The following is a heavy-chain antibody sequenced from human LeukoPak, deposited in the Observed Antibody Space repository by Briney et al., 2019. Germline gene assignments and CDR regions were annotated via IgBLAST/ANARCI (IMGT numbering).Heavy chain of an antibody. J-gene: IGHJ5*02. V-gene: IGHV1-46*01. D-gene: IGHD3-22*01. CDR2: INPSGGST. CDR1: GGTFSSYY. Sequence: ASVKVSCKASGGTFSSYYMHWVRQAPGQGLEWMGIINPSGGSTSYAQKFQGRVTMTRDMSTSTVYMELSSLRSEGTAVYYCARDHKRVGSPYYYDSNWFDPWGQGTLVTVSS. CDR3: ARDHKRVGSPYYYDSNWFDP.